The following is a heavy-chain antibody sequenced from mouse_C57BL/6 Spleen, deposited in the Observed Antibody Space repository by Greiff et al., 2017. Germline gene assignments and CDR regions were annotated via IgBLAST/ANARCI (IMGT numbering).Heavy chain of an antibody. J-gene: IGHJ2*01. CDR3: ARSNGNYVFYFDY. CDR1: GYTFTSYW. Sequence: QVQLKESGAELAKPGASVKLSCKASGYTFTSYWMHWVKQRPGQGLEWIGYINPSSGYTKYNQKFKDKATLTADKSSSTAYMQLSSLTYEDSAVYYCARSNGNYVFYFDYGGQGTTLTVAS. V-gene: IGHV1-7*01. CDR2: INPSSGYT. D-gene: IGHD2-1*01.